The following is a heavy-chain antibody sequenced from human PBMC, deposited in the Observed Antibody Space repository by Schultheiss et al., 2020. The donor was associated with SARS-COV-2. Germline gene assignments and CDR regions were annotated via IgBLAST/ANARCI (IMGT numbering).Heavy chain of an antibody. J-gene: IGHJ4*02. CDR3: ARAGDFWSGYNF. V-gene: IGHV4-59*01. Sequence: SETLSLTCTVSGDSISSYYWSWIRQPPGKGLEWIGYIYYSGSTNYNTSLKSRVIISVDTSKNQFSLKLSSVTAADTAVYFCARAGDFWSGYNFWGQGTLVTVSS. CDR2: IYYSGST. D-gene: IGHD3-3*01. CDR1: GDSISSYY.